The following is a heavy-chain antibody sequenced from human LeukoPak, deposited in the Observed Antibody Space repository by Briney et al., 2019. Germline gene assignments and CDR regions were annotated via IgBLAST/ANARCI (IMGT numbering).Heavy chain of an antibody. CDR2: TSSDLNVK. V-gene: IGHV3-30-3*01. CDR1: GFTFSSYA. Sequence: PGGSLRLSCAASGFTFSSYAMHWVRRAPGKGLEWVAVTSSDLNVKLYADSVKGRFTISRDNSRSTLYLQMNSLRPEDTAIYYCAREGYYGSGSPPSLYFDYWGQGTLVTVSS. J-gene: IGHJ4*02. CDR3: AREGYYGSGSPPSLYFDY. D-gene: IGHD3-10*01.